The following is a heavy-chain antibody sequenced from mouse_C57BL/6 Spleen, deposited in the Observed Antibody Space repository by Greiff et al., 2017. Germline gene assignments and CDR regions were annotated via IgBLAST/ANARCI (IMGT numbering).Heavy chain of an antibody. V-gene: IGHV5-6*02. CDR1: GFTFSSYG. J-gene: IGHJ4*01. D-gene: IGHD2-12*01. CDR3: ARHQGLYQGGYYAMDY. CDR2: ISSGGSYT. Sequence: EVKLVESGGDLVKPGGSLKLSCAASGFTFSSYGMSWVRQTPDKRLEWVATISSGGSYTYYPDSVKGRFTISRDNAKNTLYLQMSSLKSEDTAMYYCARHQGLYQGGYYAMDYWGQGTSVTVSS.